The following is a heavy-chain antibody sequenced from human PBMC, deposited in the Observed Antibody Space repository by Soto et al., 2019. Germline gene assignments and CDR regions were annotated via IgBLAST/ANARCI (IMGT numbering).Heavy chain of an antibody. J-gene: IGHJ5*02. V-gene: IGHV3-30*19. D-gene: IGHD3-16*01. CDR1: GFRFKSFV. CDR2: TSYDGNNK. Sequence: QVPLVESGGGVVQPGTSLRLSCAASGFRFKSFVMHWVRQAPGKGLEWVAFTSYDGNNKDYGDSVKGRFTVSRDNSQNTLHLPMDFPRPEDTALYYCVRWGTTGGLDLWGQGTLVSVSS. CDR3: VRWGTTGGLDL.